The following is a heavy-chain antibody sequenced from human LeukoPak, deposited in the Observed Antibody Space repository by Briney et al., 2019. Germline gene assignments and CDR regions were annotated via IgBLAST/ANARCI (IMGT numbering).Heavy chain of an antibody. D-gene: IGHD3-22*01. CDR2: ISGSGGST. CDR1: GFTFSSYA. V-gene: IGHV3-23*01. J-gene: IGHJ5*02. CDR3: AKDLSSRDYDSSGYYPARFDP. Sequence: GGSLRLSCAASGFTFSSYAMSWVRQAPGKGLEWVSAISGSGGSTYYADSVKGRFTISRDNSKNTLYLQMNSLRAEDTAVYYCAKDLSSRDYDSSGYYPARFDPWGQGTLVTVSS.